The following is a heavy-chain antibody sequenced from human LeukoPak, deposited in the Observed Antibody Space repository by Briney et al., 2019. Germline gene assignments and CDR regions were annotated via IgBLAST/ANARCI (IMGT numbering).Heavy chain of an antibody. V-gene: IGHV4-61*02. Sequence: PSQTLSLTCTVSGGSISSGSYYWSWIRQPAGKGLEWIGRIYTSGSTNYNPSLKSRVTISVDTSKNQFSLKLSSVTAADTAVYYCARSQVRRGNPGAFDIWGQGTMVTVSS. D-gene: IGHD1-14*01. CDR3: ARSQVRRGNPGAFDI. CDR1: GGSISSGSYY. J-gene: IGHJ3*02. CDR2: IYTSGST.